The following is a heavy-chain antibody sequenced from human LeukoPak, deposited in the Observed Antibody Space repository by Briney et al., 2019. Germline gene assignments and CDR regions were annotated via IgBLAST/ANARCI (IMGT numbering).Heavy chain of an antibody. CDR1: GGTFSSYA. V-gene: IGHV1-69*04. D-gene: IGHD2-15*01. J-gene: IGHJ6*02. Sequence: SVKVSCKASGGTFSSYAISWVRQAPGQGLEWMGRIIPILGIANYAQKFQGRVTITADKSTSTAYMELSSLRSEDTAVYYCARDSFSWGSGGSTYGMGVWGQGTTVTVSS. CDR2: IIPILGIA. CDR3: ARDSFSWGSGGSTYGMGV.